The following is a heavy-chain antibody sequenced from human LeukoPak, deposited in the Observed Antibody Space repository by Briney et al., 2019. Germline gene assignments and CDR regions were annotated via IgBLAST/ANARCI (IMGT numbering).Heavy chain of an antibody. V-gene: IGHV4-38-2*02. J-gene: IGHJ4*02. CDR2: IYHSGST. Sequence: PSETLSLTCTVSGYSISSGYYWGWIRQPPGKGLEWIGSIYHSGSTYYNPSLKSRVTISVDTSKNQFSLKLSSVTAADTAVYYCARGGSYFDYFDYWGQGTLVTVSS. D-gene: IGHD1-26*01. CDR3: ARGGSYFDYFDY. CDR1: GYSISSGYY.